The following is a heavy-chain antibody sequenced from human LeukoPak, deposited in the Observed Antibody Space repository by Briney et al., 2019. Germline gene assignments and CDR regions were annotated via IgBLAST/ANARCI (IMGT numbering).Heavy chain of an antibody. Sequence: GGSLRLSCTASGFTFGDYLMSWFRQAPGKGLEWIGFISGGTTEYAASVKGRFTISRDDSTSIAYLQMNSLTTEDTAVYYCSRGSGWLSAYWGQGTLVTVSS. J-gene: IGHJ4*02. V-gene: IGHV3-49*03. CDR3: SRGSGWLSAY. D-gene: IGHD6-19*01. CDR1: GFTFGDYL. CDR2: ISGGTT.